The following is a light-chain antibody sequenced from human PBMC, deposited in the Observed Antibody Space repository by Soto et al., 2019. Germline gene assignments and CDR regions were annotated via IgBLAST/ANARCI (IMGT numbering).Light chain of an antibody. CDR2: AAS. J-gene: IGKJ1*01. CDR1: QSISNY. V-gene: IGKV1-39*01. Sequence: EIQRTQAPSSLPASVGDRVSISCRASQSISNYLNWYQQKPGKAPKVLIFAASELQSGVPSRCSGSGSGTDFTLTISSMQPDDFATYYCQQSYTRTFGQGTKVDIK. CDR3: QQSYTRT.